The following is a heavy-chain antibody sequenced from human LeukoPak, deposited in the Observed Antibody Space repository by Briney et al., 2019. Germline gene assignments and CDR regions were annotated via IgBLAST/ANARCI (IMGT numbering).Heavy chain of an antibody. CDR2: NSSNGGGT. J-gene: IGHJ4*02. D-gene: IGHD5-18*01. CDR1: GFTFSSFA. Sequence: PGGSLRLSCAASGFTFSSFAMSWVRQAPGKGLEYFSDNSSNGGGTYYANSVKGRFTISRDNSKNTLYLQVGSLRVEDMGVYYCARITEGYSYGGYFDYWGQGTLVTVSS. CDR3: ARITEGYSYGGYFDY. V-gene: IGHV3-64*01.